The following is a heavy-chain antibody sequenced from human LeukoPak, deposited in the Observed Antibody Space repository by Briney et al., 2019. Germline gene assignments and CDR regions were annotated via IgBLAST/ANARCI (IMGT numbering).Heavy chain of an antibody. CDR1: GFTFTNYW. V-gene: IGHV3-74*01. CDR2: INPDGSTT. Sequence: GGSLRLSCAASGFTFTNYWMFWVRQAPGKGLVWVSGINPDGSTTTYADSVKGRFTISRENAKSTLYLHMNILRVEDTAVYYCARGRYGDHHWGQGILVTVSS. D-gene: IGHD4-17*01. J-gene: IGHJ4*02. CDR3: ARGRYGDHH.